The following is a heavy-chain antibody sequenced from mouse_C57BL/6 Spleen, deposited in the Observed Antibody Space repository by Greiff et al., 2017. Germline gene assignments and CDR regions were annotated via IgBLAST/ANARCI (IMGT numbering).Heavy chain of an antibody. J-gene: IGHJ4*01. V-gene: IGHV1-18*01. CDR2: INANNGGT. D-gene: IGHD1-1*01. CDR3: ASTVVADYAMDY. Sequence: VQLQQSGPELVKPGASVKIPCKASGYTFTDYNMDWVKQSHGKSLEWIGDINANNGGTIYNQKFKGKATLTVDKSSSPAYMELRSLTSEDTAGYYCASTVVADYAMDYWGQGTSVTVSS. CDR1: GYTFTDYN.